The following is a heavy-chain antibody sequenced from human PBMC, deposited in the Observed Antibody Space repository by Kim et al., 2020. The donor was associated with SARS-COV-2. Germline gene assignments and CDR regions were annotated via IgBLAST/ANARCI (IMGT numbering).Heavy chain of an antibody. Sequence: SETLSLTCTVSGGSINSYYWSWIRQPPGKGLEWIGYIYYSGSTNYNPSLKSRVTISVDTSKNQFSLKLSSVTAADTAVYYCARARWSIAVAGTFYFDYWG. J-gene: IGHJ4*01. CDR1: GGSINSYY. CDR2: IYYSGST. CDR3: ARARWSIAVAGTFYFDY. V-gene: IGHV4-59*01. D-gene: IGHD6-19*01.